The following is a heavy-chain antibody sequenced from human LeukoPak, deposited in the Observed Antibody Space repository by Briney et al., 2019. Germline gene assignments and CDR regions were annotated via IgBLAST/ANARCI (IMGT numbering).Heavy chain of an antibody. CDR3: AKFQDTFHYYYGMDV. V-gene: IGHV3-30*18. D-gene: IGHD2-15*01. CDR2: ISYDGSNK. CDR1: GFTFSSYG. Sequence: GGPLRLSCAASGFTFSSYGMHWVRQAPGKGLEWVAVISYDGSNKYYADSVKGRFTISRDNSKNTLYLQMNSLRAEDTAVYYCAKFQDTFHYYYGMDVWGKGTTVTVSS. J-gene: IGHJ6*04.